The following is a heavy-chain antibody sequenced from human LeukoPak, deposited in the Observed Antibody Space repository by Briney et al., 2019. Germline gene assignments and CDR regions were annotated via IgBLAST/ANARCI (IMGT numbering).Heavy chain of an antibody. CDR3: ARHYCSGSSCYYFDY. V-gene: IGHV4-59*01. J-gene: IGHJ4*02. CDR2: IHSSGST. D-gene: IGHD2-15*01. Sequence: SSETLSLTCTVSGGSINNYHWSWIRQAPGKGLEWIGFIHSSGSTNYNPSLKSRVTISVDTSKDQFSPELSSVTAADTAVYYCARHYCSGSSCYYFDYWGQGALVTVSS. CDR1: GGSINNYH.